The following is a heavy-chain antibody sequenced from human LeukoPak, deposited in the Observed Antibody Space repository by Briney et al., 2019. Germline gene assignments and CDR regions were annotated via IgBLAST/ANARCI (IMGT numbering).Heavy chain of an antibody. Sequence: GESLKISCKASGYTFTGYYIHWVRQAPGQGLEWMGWINPNSGATNYAQKFQGRVTMTRDTSISTAYMELSRLRSDDTAVYFCARGGLSGSYYDYFHHWGQGTLVTVSS. CDR2: INPNSGAT. J-gene: IGHJ1*01. V-gene: IGHV1-2*02. CDR3: ARGGLSGSYYDYFHH. CDR1: GYTFTGYY. D-gene: IGHD3-10*01.